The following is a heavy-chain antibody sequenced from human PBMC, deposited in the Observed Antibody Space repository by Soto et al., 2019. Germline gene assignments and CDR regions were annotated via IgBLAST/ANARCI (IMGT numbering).Heavy chain of an antibody. CDR1: GYTFTSYA. D-gene: IGHD3-10*01. CDR2: INAGNGNT. Sequence: ASVKVSCKASGYTFTSYAMHWVRQAPGQRLEWMGWINAGNGNTKYSQKFQGRVTITRDTSASTAYMELSSLRSEDTAVYYCAREEAWFGESTDWFDPWGQGTLVTVSS. J-gene: IGHJ5*02. V-gene: IGHV1-3*01. CDR3: AREEAWFGESTDWFDP.